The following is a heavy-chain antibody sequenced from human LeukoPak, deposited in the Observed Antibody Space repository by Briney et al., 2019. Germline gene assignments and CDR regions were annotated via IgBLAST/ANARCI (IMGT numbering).Heavy chain of an antibody. J-gene: IGHJ6*04. V-gene: IGHV3-48*03. CDR2: ISSSGSTI. CDR1: GFTFSSYE. CDR3: AELGITMIGGV. D-gene: IGHD3-10*02. Sequence: GGSLRLSCAASGFTFSSYEMNWVRQAPGKGLEWVSYISSSGSTIYYADSVKGRFTISRDNAKKSLYLQMNSLRAEDTAVYYCAELGITMIGGVWGKGTTVTVSS.